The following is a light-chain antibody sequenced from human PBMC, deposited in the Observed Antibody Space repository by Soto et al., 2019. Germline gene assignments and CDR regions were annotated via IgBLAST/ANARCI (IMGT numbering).Light chain of an antibody. CDR1: QSISKN. V-gene: IGKV1-39*01. J-gene: IGKJ5*01. CDR2: AAS. Sequence: DIQMTQSPSSLSASVGDRVTITCRASQSISKNLNWYQQKPGKAPYLLISAASTLQSGVPSRFSGSESGTEFTLTITSLQPEDSATYFCQQTNSFPITFGQGTRLEIK. CDR3: QQTNSFPIT.